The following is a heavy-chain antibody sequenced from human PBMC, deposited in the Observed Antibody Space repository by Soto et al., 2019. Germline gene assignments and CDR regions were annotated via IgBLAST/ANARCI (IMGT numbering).Heavy chain of an antibody. J-gene: IGHJ3*02. Sequence: AGGSLRLSCAASGFTFSSYSMNWVRQAPGKGLEWVSYISSSSSTIYYADSVKGRFTISRDNAKNSLYLQMNSLRAEDTAVYYCAREAMVRGAITGHAFDIWGQGTMVTVSS. V-gene: IGHV3-48*01. CDR3: AREAMVRGAITGHAFDI. CDR1: GFTFSSYS. CDR2: ISSSSSTI. D-gene: IGHD3-10*01.